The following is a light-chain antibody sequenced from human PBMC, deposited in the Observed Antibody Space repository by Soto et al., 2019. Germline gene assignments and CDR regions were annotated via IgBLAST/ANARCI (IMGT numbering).Light chain of an antibody. CDR1: TSDGGGYNY. J-gene: IGLJ1*01. Sequence: QSALTQPRSVSGSLGQSVTISRTGTTSDGGGYNYVSWYQHHPGKAPKLIIYDVNNRPSGVPDRFSGSKSGNTASLTISGLRPEDEADYHCCSYAGSYLYVFGTGTKVT. CDR2: DVN. V-gene: IGLV2-11*01. CDR3: CSYAGSYLYV.